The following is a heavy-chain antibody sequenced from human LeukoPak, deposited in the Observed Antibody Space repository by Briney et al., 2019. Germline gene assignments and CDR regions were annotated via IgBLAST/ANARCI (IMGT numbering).Heavy chain of an antibody. J-gene: IGHJ4*02. V-gene: IGHV3-30*04. CDR2: ISYDGSNK. CDR1: GFTFSSYA. D-gene: IGHD6-13*01. CDR3: ARSSSWYGSS. Sequence: GGSLRLSCAASGFTFSSYAMHWVRQAPGKGLEWVAVISYDGSNKYYADSVKGRFTISRDNSKNTLYLQMNSLRAEDTAVYSCARSSSWYGSSWGQGTLVTVSS.